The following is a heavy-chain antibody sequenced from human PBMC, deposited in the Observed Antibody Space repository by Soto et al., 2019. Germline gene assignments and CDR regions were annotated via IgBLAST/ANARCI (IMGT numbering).Heavy chain of an antibody. J-gene: IGHJ6*02. CDR3: VQDRWVDV. CDR2: ISSNGVST. CDR1: GFTFSSLA. Sequence: PXGSLRLSCSASGFTFSSLAMHWVRQSPGKGLEYVSSISSNGVSTYYADSVKGRFTISRDNSKNTLFLQMSSLRVEDTAVYYCVQDRWVDVWGQGTTVTVSS. V-gene: IGHV3-64D*06.